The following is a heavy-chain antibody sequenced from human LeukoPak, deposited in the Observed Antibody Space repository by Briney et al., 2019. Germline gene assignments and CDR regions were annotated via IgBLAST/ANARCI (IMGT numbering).Heavy chain of an antibody. Sequence: PSETLSLTCTVSGGSISSGGYYWSWIRQPPGKGLEWIGYIYYSGSTNYNPSLKSRVTISVDASKNQFSLKLSSVTAADTAVYYCARHLYSGSYYTLDYWGQGTLVTVSS. CDR1: GGSISSGGYY. CDR3: ARHLYSGSYYTLDY. J-gene: IGHJ4*02. V-gene: IGHV4-61*08. D-gene: IGHD1-26*01. CDR2: IYYSGST.